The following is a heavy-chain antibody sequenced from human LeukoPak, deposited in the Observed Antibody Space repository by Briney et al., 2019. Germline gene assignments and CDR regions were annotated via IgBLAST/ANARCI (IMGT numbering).Heavy chain of an antibody. V-gene: IGHV1-2*02. D-gene: IGHD2-2*01. CDR1: GYTFTGYY. CDR3: ARGGSYCSSTRCYDTLGYFDL. Sequence: GASVKVSCKASGYTFTGYYMHWVRQAPGQGLEWMGWINPNSGGTNYAQKFQGRVTMTRDTSISTAYMELSRLRSDDTAVYYCARGGSYCSSTRCYDTLGYFDLWGRGTLVTVSS. CDR2: INPNSGGT. J-gene: IGHJ2*01.